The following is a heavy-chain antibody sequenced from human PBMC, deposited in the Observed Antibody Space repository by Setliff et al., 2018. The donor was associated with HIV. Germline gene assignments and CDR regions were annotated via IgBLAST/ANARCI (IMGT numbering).Heavy chain of an antibody. Sequence: PSETLSLTCFVSGVSISGHFWGWIRQPPGKGLEWIGYIYTSGTTEYNPSPDSRVTISVDTSTDQFSLNVRSVTAADTALYFCARLIHTGLLYFDYWGLGMLVTVSS. CDR3: ARLIHTGLLYFDY. CDR2: IYTSGTT. V-gene: IGHV4-4*09. J-gene: IGHJ4*02. CDR1: GVSISGHF. D-gene: IGHD2-8*02.